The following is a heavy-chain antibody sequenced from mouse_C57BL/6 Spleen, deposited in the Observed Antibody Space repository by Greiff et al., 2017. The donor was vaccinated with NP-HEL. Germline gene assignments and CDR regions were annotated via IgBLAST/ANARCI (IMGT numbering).Heavy chain of an antibody. CDR3: ARKGDGSSSWYFEV. V-gene: IGHV2-9-1*01. CDR1: GFSLTSYA. D-gene: IGHD1-1*01. Sequence: VKLVESGPGLVAPSQSLSITCTVSGFSLTSYAISWVRQPPGKGLEWLGVIWTGGGTNYNSALKSRLSISKDNTKSHVFLKMNSLQTDDAARYYCARKGDGSSSWYFEVWGTGTTVTVSS. J-gene: IGHJ1*03. CDR2: IWTGGGT.